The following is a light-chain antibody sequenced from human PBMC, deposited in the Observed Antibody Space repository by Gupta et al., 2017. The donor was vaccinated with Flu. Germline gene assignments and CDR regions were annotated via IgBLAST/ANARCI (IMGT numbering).Light chain of an antibody. J-gene: IGLJ2*01. CDR2: EVN. CDR3: CSYGGSKF. CDR1: SSDVGGYNS. Sequence: QSALTQPPSASGSPGQSVTISCTGTSSDVGGYNSVSWYQQHPGKAHKLIIYEVNKRPSGVPDRFSGSKSGNTASLTVSGLLAEDEADYYCCSYGGSKFFGGGTKLTGL. V-gene: IGLV2-8*01.